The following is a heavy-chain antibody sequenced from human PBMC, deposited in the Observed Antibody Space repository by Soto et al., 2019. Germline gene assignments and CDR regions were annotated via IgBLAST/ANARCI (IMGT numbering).Heavy chain of an antibody. D-gene: IGHD2-21*01. Sequence: GGSLRLSCEASGFIFSSHWMHWVRQSAEKGLVWVSRINSDGSSTAYADSVKGRFTISRDNAKNTLYLQMNSLRVEDTAVYYCARDSQDISNPTDHHMFDYWGQGTQVTVSS. CDR3: ARDSQDISNPTDHHMFDY. CDR1: GFIFSSHW. V-gene: IGHV3-74*01. CDR2: INSDGSST. J-gene: IGHJ4*02.